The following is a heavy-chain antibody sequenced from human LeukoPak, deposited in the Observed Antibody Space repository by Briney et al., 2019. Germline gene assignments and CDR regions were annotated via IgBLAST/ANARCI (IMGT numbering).Heavy chain of an antibody. J-gene: IGHJ3*02. CDR3: ARDRGYSYGCDAFDI. D-gene: IGHD5-18*01. CDR1: GVSISSYY. V-gene: IGHV4-59*01. Sequence: SETLSLTCTVSGVSISSYYWTWIRQPPGKGLEWIGFISNSAITDYNPSLKSRVTISIDTSKNQFSLKLNSVTAADTAVYYCARDRGYSYGCDAFDIWGQGTMVTVSS. CDR2: ISNSAIT.